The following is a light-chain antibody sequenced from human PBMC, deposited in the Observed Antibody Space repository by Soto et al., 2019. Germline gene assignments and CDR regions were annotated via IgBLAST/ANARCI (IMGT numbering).Light chain of an antibody. V-gene: IGKV3-20*01. CDR1: QSVSSNY. J-gene: IGKJ4*01. CDR3: QQYGRSPLT. Sequence: EIVLTQSPGTLSLSPGERATLSCRASQSVSSNYLAWYQQKPGQAPMLLIYDASSRATGIPDRISGSGSGTDFTLTISRLEPEDFVVYYCQQYGRSPLTFGGGTKVEIK. CDR2: DAS.